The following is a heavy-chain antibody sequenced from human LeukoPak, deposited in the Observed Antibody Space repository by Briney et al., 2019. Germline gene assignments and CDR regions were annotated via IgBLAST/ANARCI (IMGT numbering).Heavy chain of an antibody. CDR1: GFTFSSYT. Sequence: GGCLRLSCAASGFTFSSYTMTWVRQAPGKGLEWVSFINTKSKVMYYADSVKGRFTISRDNARSSLYLQMNSLRVEDTAVYYCARDENWALDYWGQGTLVTVSS. CDR2: INTKSKVM. V-gene: IGHV3-48*01. D-gene: IGHD3-16*01. CDR3: ARDENWALDY. J-gene: IGHJ4*02.